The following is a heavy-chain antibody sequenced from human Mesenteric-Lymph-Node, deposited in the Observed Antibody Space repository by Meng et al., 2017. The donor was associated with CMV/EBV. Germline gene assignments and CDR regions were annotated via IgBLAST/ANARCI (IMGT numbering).Heavy chain of an antibody. CDR2: INPNTGDT. V-gene: IGHV1-2*02. CDR1: GFTFNTYW. J-gene: IGHJ4*02. Sequence: GESLKISCAASGFTFNTYWMHWVRQAPGQGLEWMGWINPNTGDTVYAQKFQGRVTMTRDMSIDTVYMDLTRLRSDDTAVYYCAKDGGSYLDYYFDYWGQGTLVTVSS. CDR3: AKDGGSYLDYYFDY. D-gene: IGHD1-26*01.